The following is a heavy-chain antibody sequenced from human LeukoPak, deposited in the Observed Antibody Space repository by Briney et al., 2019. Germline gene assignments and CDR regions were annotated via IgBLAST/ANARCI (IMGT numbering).Heavy chain of an antibody. CDR3: ARDRWMKAGNIWLHYGMDV. J-gene: IGHJ6*02. CDR1: AGSIRSDDSY. V-gene: IGHV4-30-4*01. D-gene: IGHD5-12*01. CDR2: MYYSGNT. Sequence: SQTLSLTCSVPAGSIRSDDSYWTWIRQSPGKGLEWIGYMYYSGNTYYNPSLKSRVTISEDRSKSQISLRLASLTAADTAVYYCARDRWMKAGNIWLHYGMDVWGQGITVTVSS.